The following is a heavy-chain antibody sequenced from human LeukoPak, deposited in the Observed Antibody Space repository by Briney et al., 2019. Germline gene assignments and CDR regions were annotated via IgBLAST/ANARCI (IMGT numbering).Heavy chain of an antibody. D-gene: IGHD4-17*01. V-gene: IGHV3-23*01. CDR1: GFTFSSSA. J-gene: IGHJ4*02. CDR3: ARQGYDTVTTLYYFDY. Sequence: PGGSLRLSCAASGFTFSSSAMGWVRQAPGKGLEWVSGMSGSGGGTHYADSVKGRFTISRDNSKNTLYLQMNSLRAEDTAVYYCARQGYDTVTTLYYFDYWGQGTLVTVSS. CDR2: MSGSGGGT.